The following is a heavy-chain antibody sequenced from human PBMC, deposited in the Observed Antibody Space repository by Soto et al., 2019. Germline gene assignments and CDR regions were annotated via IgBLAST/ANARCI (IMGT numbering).Heavy chain of an antibody. D-gene: IGHD2-8*01. V-gene: IGHV3-11*01. Sequence: QVQLVESGGGLVKPGGSLRLSCAASGFTFSNYYMSWIRQAPGKGLEWVSYISSRASTIFYADSVKGRFTISRDNVKNSLYLQMNSLRAEDTAVYYCASGTNCAFSVYWGQGILVAVSS. CDR1: GFTFSNYY. CDR2: ISSRASTI. CDR3: ASGTNCAFSVY. J-gene: IGHJ4*02.